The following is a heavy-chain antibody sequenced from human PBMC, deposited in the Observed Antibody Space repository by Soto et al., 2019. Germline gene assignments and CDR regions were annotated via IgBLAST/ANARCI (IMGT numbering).Heavy chain of an antibody. V-gene: IGHV1-18*01. CDR2: ISGYNGDT. J-gene: IGHJ6*02. CDR1: GYTFSRYG. D-gene: IGHD2-8*01. Sequence: QGQLVQSGPEVKKPGASVKVSCKASGYTFSRYGISWVRQAPGQGLEWMGWISGYNGDTKYAQKVQGRVTMTLDTSTYTAYMEWRSLTSDDTAIYYCAKNGQPPYYYYAMDVWGQGTTVTVSS. CDR3: AKNGQPPYYYYAMDV.